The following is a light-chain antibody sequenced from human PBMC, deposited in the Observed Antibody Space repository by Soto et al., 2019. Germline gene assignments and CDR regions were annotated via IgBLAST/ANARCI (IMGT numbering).Light chain of an antibody. CDR1: QSVSRW. V-gene: IGKV1-5*03. CDR3: QQYNDNWT. J-gene: IGKJ1*01. Sequence: DIQMTQSSSNLSAYIRDRVTITCRASQSVSRWLAWYQQKPGKAPKLLIYKASTLESGVPSRFSGSGSGTEFTLAISSLQPDDSATYYCQQYNDNWTFGQGTKV. CDR2: KAS.